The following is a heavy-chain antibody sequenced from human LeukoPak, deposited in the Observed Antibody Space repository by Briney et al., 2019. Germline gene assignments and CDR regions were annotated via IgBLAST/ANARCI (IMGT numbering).Heavy chain of an antibody. CDR2: IYHSGST. CDR1: GYSISSGYY. Sequence: SETLSLTCIVSGYSISSGYYWGWIRQPPGKGLEWIGSIYHSGSTYYNPSLKSRVTISVDTSKNQFSLKLSSVTAADTAVYYCARSSGGDTTFDYWGQGTLVTVTS. J-gene: IGHJ4*02. V-gene: IGHV4-38-2*02. D-gene: IGHD4-17*01. CDR3: ARSSGGDTTFDY.